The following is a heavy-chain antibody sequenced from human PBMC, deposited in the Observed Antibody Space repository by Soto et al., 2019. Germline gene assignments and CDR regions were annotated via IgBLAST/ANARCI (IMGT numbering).Heavy chain of an antibody. CDR2: VFYKGNT. Sequence: QVQLQESGPGLVKPSETLSLTCTVSGGSITGYYWTWIRQPPGQGLEWIGYVFYKGNTNYNPSLKSRVTISVDTSANQFSLRLSSVTAADTAVYYCARSGDSFGFTDYWGQGTLVTVSS. D-gene: IGHD5-18*01. J-gene: IGHJ4*02. V-gene: IGHV4-59*01. CDR1: GGSITGYY. CDR3: ARSGDSFGFTDY.